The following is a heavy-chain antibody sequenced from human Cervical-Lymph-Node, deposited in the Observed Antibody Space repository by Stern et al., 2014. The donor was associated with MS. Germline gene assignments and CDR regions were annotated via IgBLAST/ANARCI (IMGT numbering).Heavy chain of an antibody. V-gene: IGHV3-30*18. CDR3: EKDRGGNGFDY. CDR2: ISSVRTHK. D-gene: IGHD4-23*01. Sequence: VQLVESGGGVIQPGTSLRLSCAASGFSFSDSGIHWVRQAPGQALEWVAVISSVRTHKYYADCLTGRVTISRANSKNTLSFNMSSLRCDDAAVYYCEKDRGGNGFDYWGQGTLVTVSS. J-gene: IGHJ4*02. CDR1: GFSFSDSG.